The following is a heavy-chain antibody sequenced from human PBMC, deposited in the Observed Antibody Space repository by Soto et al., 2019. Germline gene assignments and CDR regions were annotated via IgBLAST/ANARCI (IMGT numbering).Heavy chain of an antibody. CDR3: AGPPRY. V-gene: IGHV4-59*01. J-gene: IGHJ4*02. Sequence: QVQLQESGPGLVKPSEPLSLTCTGSGGSISSYYWNWIRQRPGKGLEWIGDIYNSGKTNYNPSLRSGVIISTDTSKNQFSLNLTSVTAADTAVYYCAGPPRYWGRGTLFTAAS. CDR2: IYNSGKT. CDR1: GGSISSYY.